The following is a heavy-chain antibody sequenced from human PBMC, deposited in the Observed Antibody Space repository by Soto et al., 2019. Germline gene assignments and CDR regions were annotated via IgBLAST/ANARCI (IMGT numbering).Heavy chain of an antibody. V-gene: IGHV4-59*01. D-gene: IGHD3-22*01. CDR1: GGSISSYY. CDR2: IYYSGST. J-gene: IGHJ4*02. Sequence: SETLSLTCTVSGGSISSYYWSWIRQPPGKGLEWIGYIYYSGSTNYNPSLKSRVTISVDTSKNQFSLKLSSVTAADTAVYYCARGLAFDSSGYAYFDYWGQGTLVTVSS. CDR3: ARGLAFDSSGYAYFDY.